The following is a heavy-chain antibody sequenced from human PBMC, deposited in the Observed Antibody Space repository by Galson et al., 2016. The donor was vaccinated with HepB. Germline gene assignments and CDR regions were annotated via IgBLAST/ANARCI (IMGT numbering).Heavy chain of an antibody. J-gene: IGHJ4*02. CDR3: AREEAPALKYFDY. D-gene: IGHD2-2*01. CDR2: IYPNSAGT. V-gene: IGHV1-2*02. CDR1: GFPFAGYY. Sequence: SVKVSCKASGFPFAGYYMHWMRQAPGQGPEWMGCIYPNSAGTEYARVFQGRVTMSWDTSISTVYMELTRLTSDDSAIYYCAREEAPALKYFDYWGQGTLVTVSS.